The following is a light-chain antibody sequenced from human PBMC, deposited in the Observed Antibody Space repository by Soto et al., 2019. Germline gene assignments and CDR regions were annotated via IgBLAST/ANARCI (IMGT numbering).Light chain of an antibody. V-gene: IGKV3-15*01. Sequence: EIVMTQSPATLAVSPRERSTLSCTARQSVSRNLAWYQQKPGQAPRLVIYGASTRATGIPARVSGSGAGTAFTLTISSLQPEDFAVYCCQQYNNWPGTFGQGTKVDIK. CDR3: QQYNNWPGT. CDR1: QSVSRN. J-gene: IGKJ1*01. CDR2: GAS.